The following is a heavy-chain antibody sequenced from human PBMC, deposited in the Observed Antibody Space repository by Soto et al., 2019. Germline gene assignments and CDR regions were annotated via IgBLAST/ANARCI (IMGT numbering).Heavy chain of an antibody. Sequence: SETLSLTCTVSAASFSKYYWSWIRQPPGKGLEWIGYVYFNGNTNYNPSLKRRVSISIDTSKNQISLNLSSVTAADTAVYYCASVTFGGVVLAHWGQGTLVTISS. V-gene: IGHV4-59*01. CDR3: ASVTFGGVVLAH. J-gene: IGHJ4*02. CDR2: VYFNGNT. CDR1: AASFSKYY. D-gene: IGHD3-16*01.